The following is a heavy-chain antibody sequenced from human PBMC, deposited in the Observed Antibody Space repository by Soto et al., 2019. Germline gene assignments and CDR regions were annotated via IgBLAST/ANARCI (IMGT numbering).Heavy chain of an antibody. CDR2: IYPGDSDT. CDR3: ARRLTVTPYSDYYGMDV. CDR1: GYSFTSYW. V-gene: IGHV5-51*01. Sequence: PGESLKISCKGSGYSFTSYWIGWVRQMPGKGLEWVGIIYPGDSDTRYSPSFQGQVTISADKSISTAYLQWSSLKASDTAMYYCARRLTVTPYSDYYGMDVWGQGTTVTVSS. J-gene: IGHJ6*02. D-gene: IGHD4-17*01.